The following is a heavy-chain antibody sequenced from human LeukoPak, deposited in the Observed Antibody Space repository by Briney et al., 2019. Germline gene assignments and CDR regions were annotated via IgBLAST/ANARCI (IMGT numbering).Heavy chain of an antibody. V-gene: IGHV4-30-2*01. J-gene: IGHJ6*03. D-gene: IGHD3-22*01. Sequence: SETLSLTCTVSGGSISSGGYYWSWIRQPPGKGLEWIGYIYHSGSTYYNPSLKSRVTISVDRSKNQFSLKLSSVTAADTVVYYCARDFGRGPQRHDSSRTYMDVWGKGTTVTVSS. CDR3: ARDFGRGPQRHDSSRTYMDV. CDR1: GGSISSGGYY. CDR2: IYHSGST.